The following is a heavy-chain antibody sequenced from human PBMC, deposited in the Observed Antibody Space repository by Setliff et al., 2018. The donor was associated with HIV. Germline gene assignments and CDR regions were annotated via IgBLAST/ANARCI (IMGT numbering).Heavy chain of an antibody. J-gene: IGHJ6*03. CDR2: IKEDGSEK. Sequence: PGGSLRLSCAASGFTFSNFWMHWVRQAPGKGLEWVANIKEDGSEKYYVDSVKGRFTISRDNAKNSLYLQMNSLRVEDTAVYYCVRAMDVWGKGTMVTVSS. V-gene: IGHV3-7*03. CDR3: VRAMDV. CDR1: GFTFSNFW.